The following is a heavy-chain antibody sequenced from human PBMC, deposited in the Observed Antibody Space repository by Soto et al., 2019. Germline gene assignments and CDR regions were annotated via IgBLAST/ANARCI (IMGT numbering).Heavy chain of an antibody. CDR2: ISGSGGST. Sequence: EVQLLESGGGLVQPEGSLRLSCAASGFTFSSFAMSWVRQAPGKGLEWVSAISGSGGSTLYADSVKGRFTISRDNSKNTLYLQMNSLRAEDTAVYYCANDATLRGSGNYWTVIIFDYWGQGTLVTVSS. CDR3: ANDATLRGSGNYWTVIIFDY. CDR1: GFTFSSFA. J-gene: IGHJ4*02. V-gene: IGHV3-23*01. D-gene: IGHD3-10*01.